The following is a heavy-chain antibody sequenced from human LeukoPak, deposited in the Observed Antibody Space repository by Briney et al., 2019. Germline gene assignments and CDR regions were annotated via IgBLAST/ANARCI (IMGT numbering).Heavy chain of an antibody. V-gene: IGHV4-34*01. CDR3: AKGVWAPRFDS. J-gene: IGHJ5*01. Sequence: PSETLSLTCAVYGAPFSYDYWSWIRQAPGKGLEWIGEINHSGTITYNPSLKSRVTISAEKSKSQFSLRLTSVTAADTAVYYCAKGVWAPRFDSWGQGTLVTVSS. D-gene: IGHD7-27*01. CDR2: INHSGTI. CDR1: GAPFSYDY.